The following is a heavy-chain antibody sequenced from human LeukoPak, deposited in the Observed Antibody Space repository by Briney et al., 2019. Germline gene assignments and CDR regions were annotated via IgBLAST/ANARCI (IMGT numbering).Heavy chain of an antibody. CDR3: PRNDSSNWYQNYFDY. D-gene: IGHD6-13*01. J-gene: IGHJ4*01. CDR1: GYSFTSYW. Sequence: GESLKISCKGSGYSFTSYWIGWVRQMPGKGLEWMGIIYPGDSDTRYSPSFQGQVTISADKSISTAYLQWSSLNGTDNGMYYCPRNDSSNWYQNYFDYWGHGTLFTVSS. V-gene: IGHV5-51*01. CDR2: IYPGDSDT.